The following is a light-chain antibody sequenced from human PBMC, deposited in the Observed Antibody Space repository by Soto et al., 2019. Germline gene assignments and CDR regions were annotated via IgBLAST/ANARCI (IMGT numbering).Light chain of an antibody. CDR2: DAS. V-gene: IGKV3-11*01. CDR1: QSVSSD. Sequence: EIVLTQSPVTLSLSPGERATLSCRASQSVSSDLVWYQQKPGLAPRLLIYDASSRATGVPARFSGSGSGTDFTLTINSLQPEDFATYYCQQAKSFPVTFGQGTRLEIK. J-gene: IGKJ5*01. CDR3: QQAKSFPVT.